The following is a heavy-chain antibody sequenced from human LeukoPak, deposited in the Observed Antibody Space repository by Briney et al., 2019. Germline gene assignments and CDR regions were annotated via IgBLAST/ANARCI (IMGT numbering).Heavy chain of an antibody. D-gene: IGHD6-19*01. CDR2: IHYSGST. CDR3: ARDSSGWSFDR. V-gene: IGHV4-59*02. J-gene: IGHJ5*02. CDR1: SGSVSGYY. Sequence: SETLSLTCTVSSGSVSGYYWGWIRQPPGKGLEWIGYIHYSGSTNYNPSLNSRVTFSVDTSKNQFSLNLSSVTAADTAVYYCARDSSGWSFDRWGQGTLVTVSS.